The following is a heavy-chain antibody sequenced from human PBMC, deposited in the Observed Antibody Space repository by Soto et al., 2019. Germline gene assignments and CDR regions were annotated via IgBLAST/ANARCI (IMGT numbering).Heavy chain of an antibody. V-gene: IGHV4-31*03. CDR2: IHNSGST. CDR1: GASVSGDGSY. J-gene: IGHJ4*02. CDR3: ARDRGSEQWFFDN. Sequence: QVQLQESGPGLVKPSQTLSLTCLVSGASVSGDGSYCSWIRQHPGKGLEFIGYIHNSGSTYSNPSLEKRVAMSIDTSKNQFSLRLSSVTAADSAVYFCARDRGSEQWFFDNWGQGILVTVSS. D-gene: IGHD6-19*01.